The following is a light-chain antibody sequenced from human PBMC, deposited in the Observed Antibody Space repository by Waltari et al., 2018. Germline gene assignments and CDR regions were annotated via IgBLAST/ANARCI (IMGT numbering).Light chain of an antibody. CDR3: MQSLQSLWT. CDR1: QRLLHRNGNNY. V-gene: IGKV2-28*01. J-gene: IGKJ1*01. CDR2: LGS. Sequence: DIVVTQSPLSLPVTPGEPASISCRSSQRLLHRNGNNYMDLYLQKPGHSPQLLIYLGSNRASGVPGMFSGSGAGPDFTLRISRVEAEDVGVYYCMQSLQSLWTFGPGTKVEIK.